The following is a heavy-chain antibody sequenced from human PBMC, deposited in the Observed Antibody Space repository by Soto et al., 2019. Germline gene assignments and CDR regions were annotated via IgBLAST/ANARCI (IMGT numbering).Heavy chain of an antibody. J-gene: IGHJ2*01. Sequence: QVQLVQSGAEVKKPGSSVKVSCKASGGTFSSYAISWVRQAPGQGLEWMGGIIPIFGTANYAEKFQGRVTITADESTRTAYMELRSRRSEETAVYYCAGEDGSSWYWYFDLWGRGTLVTVSS. D-gene: IGHD6-13*01. CDR1: GGTFSSYA. CDR3: AGEDGSSWYWYFDL. V-gene: IGHV1-69*01. CDR2: IIPIFGTA.